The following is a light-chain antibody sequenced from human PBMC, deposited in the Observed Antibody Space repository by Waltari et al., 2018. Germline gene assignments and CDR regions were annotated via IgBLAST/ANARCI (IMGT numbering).Light chain of an antibody. J-gene: IGKJ5*01. Sequence: DIQMTQSPSSLSASVGDRVTITCQASQDISNYLNWYQQKPGKAPKLLIYDASNLETGVPSRFSGSGSGTDFTFTISSLQPEDIATYYCQQYDNLSITFGQG. V-gene: IGKV1-33*01. CDR2: DAS. CDR1: QDISNY. CDR3: QQYDNLSIT.